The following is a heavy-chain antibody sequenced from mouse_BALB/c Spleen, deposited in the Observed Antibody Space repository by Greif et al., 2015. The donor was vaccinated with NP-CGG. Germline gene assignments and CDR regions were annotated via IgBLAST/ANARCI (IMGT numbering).Heavy chain of an antibody. CDR2: INPSTGYT. Sequence: QVQLQQSGAELAKPGASVKMSCKASGYTFTSYWTHWVKQRPGQGLEWIGYINPSTGYTEYNQKFKDKATLTADKSSSRAYMQLSSLTSEDSAVYYCARRGDGYPYAMDYWGQGTSVTVSS. D-gene: IGHD2-3*01. J-gene: IGHJ4*01. CDR3: ARRGDGYPYAMDY. CDR1: GYTFTSYW. V-gene: IGHV1-7*01.